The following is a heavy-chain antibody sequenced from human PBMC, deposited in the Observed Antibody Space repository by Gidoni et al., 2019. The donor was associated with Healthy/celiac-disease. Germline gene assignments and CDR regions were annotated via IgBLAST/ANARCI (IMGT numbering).Heavy chain of an antibody. V-gene: IGHV4-39*07. D-gene: IGHD3-9*01. J-gene: IGHJ5*02. CDR1: GGSISSSSYY. CDR2: IYYSGST. CDR3: ARDPLQGYYDILTGYYPDWFDP. Sequence: QLQLQESGPGLVKPSETLSLTCTVSGGSISSSSYYWGWIRQPPGKGLECIGSIYYSGSTYYNPSLKSRVTISVDTSKNQFSLKLSSVTAADTAVYYCARDPLQGYYDILTGYYPDWFDPWGQGTLVTVSS.